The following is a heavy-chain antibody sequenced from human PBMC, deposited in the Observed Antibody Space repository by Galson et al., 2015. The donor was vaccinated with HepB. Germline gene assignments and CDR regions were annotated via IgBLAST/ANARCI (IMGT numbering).Heavy chain of an antibody. V-gene: IGHV4-39*01. CDR3: VRPRYCSSATCTAAFDD. Sequence: SETLSLTCTASGGSIISSSHYWGWIRQPPGKGLEWIGRIYYGGSTLYNPSLRSRVTISVDPSKNQFSLKLKSVTAADTAVYYCVRPRYCSSATCTAAFDDWGPGTLVTVSS. CDR1: GGSIISSSHY. J-gene: IGHJ4*02. CDR2: IYYGGST. D-gene: IGHD2-2*01.